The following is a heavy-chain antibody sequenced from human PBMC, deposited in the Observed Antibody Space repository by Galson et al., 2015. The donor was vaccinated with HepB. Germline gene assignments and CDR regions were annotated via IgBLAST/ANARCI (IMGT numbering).Heavy chain of an antibody. D-gene: IGHD3-16*02. CDR3: VRGHTITFGGVFVVPVYFDC. Sequence: SVKVSCKASGYTFTDYAIHWVCQAPGQGLEWLGWINAGNGNTKLAQKFQDRVTITSDTSASTAYMDLSNLRSEDTAVYSCVRGHTITFGGVFVVPVYFDCWGQGTLVTVSS. CDR1: GYTFTDYA. V-gene: IGHV1-3*01. CDR2: INAGNGNT. J-gene: IGHJ4*02.